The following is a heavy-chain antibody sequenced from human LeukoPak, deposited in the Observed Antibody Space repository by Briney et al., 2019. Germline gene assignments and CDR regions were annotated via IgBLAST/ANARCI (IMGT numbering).Heavy chain of an antibody. CDR2: IIPILGIA. D-gene: IGHD3-22*01. CDR1: GGTFSSYA. Sequence: ASVKVSCKASGGTFSSYAISWVRQAPGQGLEWMGRIIPILGIANYAQKFQGRVTITADKSTSTAYMELSSLRSEDTAVYYCARDRARDSSGYYNYWGQGTLVTVSS. CDR3: ARDRARDSSGYYNY. V-gene: IGHV1-69*04. J-gene: IGHJ4*02.